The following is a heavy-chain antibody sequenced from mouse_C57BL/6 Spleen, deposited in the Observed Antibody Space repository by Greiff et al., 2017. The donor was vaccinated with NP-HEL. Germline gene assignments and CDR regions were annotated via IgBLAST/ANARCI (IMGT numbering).Heavy chain of an antibody. CDR3: AHYYGSSYPFAY. CDR1: GYTFTGYW. D-gene: IGHD1-1*01. J-gene: IGHJ3*01. CDR2: ILPGSGST. Sequence: VQLQESGAELMKPGASVKLSCKATGYTFTGYWIEWVKQRPGHGLEWIGEILPGSGSTNSNEKFKGKATFPADTSSNTAYMQLSSLTTEDSAIYYGAHYYGSSYPFAYGGKGTLVTVSA. V-gene: IGHV1-9*01.